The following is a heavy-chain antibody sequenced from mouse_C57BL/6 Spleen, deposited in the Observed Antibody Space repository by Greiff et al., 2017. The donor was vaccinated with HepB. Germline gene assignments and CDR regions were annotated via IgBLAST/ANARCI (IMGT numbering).Heavy chain of an antibody. CDR3: ARESNGGYYAMDY. CDR2: INYDGSST. V-gene: IGHV5-16*01. Sequence: EVNVVESEGGLVQPGRSMKLSCTASGFTFSDYYMAWVRQVPEKGLEWVANINYDGSSTYYLDSLKSRFIISRDNAKNILYLQMSSLKSEDTATYYCARESNGGYYAMDYWGQGTSVTVSS. D-gene: IGHD2-5*01. CDR1: GFTFSDYY. J-gene: IGHJ4*01.